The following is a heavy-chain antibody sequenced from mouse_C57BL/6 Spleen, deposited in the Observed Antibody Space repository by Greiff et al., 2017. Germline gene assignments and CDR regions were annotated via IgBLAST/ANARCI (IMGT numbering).Heavy chain of an antibody. CDR3: ARESPLTGSDN. V-gene: IGHV1-53*01. J-gene: IGHJ2*01. CDR2: INPSTGGT. CDR1: GYPFTSYW. Sequence: QVQLQQPGTELVKPGASVKLSCKASGYPFTSYWMHWVKQRPCQGLAWIGTINPSTGGTNYNEKFKSKATLTVDTSSSTAYMQLSSLTSEDSAVYYCARESPLTGSDNWGQGTTLKGS. D-gene: IGHD4-1*01.